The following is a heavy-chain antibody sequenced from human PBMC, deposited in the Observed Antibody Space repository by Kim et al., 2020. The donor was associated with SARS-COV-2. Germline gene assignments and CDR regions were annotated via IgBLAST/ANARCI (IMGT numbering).Heavy chain of an antibody. CDR1: GGSFSGYY. D-gene: IGHD3-10*01. CDR2: INHSGST. J-gene: IGHJ5*02. Sequence: SETLSLTCAVYGGSFSGYYWSWIRQPPGKGLEWIGEINHSGSTNYNPSLKSRVTISVDTSKNQFSLKLSSVTAADTAVYYCARGRVRGSPFDPWGQGTLVTVSS. CDR3: ARGRVRGSPFDP. V-gene: IGHV4-34*01.